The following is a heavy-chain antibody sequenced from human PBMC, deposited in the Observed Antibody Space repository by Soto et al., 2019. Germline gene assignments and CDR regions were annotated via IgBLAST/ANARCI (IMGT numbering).Heavy chain of an antibody. Sequence: EVQLVEFGGGLVQPGGSLRLSCVASGFTVTDIYMNWVRQAPGKGLEWVSVIYNEFTDYADSVRGRFSISTDSSKNALYLQMNSLRAEDSAVYYCVREPRYCSGGSCSIMGDAFDIWGQGTMVTVSS. J-gene: IGHJ3*02. V-gene: IGHV3-66*01. CDR2: IYNEFT. CDR3: VREPRYCSGGSCSIMGDAFDI. CDR1: GFTVTDIY. D-gene: IGHD2-15*01.